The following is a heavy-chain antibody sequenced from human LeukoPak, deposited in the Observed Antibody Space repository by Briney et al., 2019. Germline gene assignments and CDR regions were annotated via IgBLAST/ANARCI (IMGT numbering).Heavy chain of an antibody. Sequence: GGSLRLSCAASGFTFSSFVMSWVRQAPGKGLEWVSAISGSGGSRNYADSVKGRFTISRDNSKNTLYLQMNSLRAEDSVVYYCAKSDYYGSVNAFDIWGQGTMVTVSS. D-gene: IGHD3-10*01. CDR3: AKSDYYGSVNAFDI. CDR1: GFTFSSFV. CDR2: ISGSGGSR. J-gene: IGHJ3*02. V-gene: IGHV3-23*01.